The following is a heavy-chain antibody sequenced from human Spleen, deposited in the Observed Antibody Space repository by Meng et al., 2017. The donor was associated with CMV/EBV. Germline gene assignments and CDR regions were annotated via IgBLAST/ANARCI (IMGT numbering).Heavy chain of an antibody. D-gene: IGHD3-22*01. CDR2: ISTQNGNT. V-gene: IGHV1-18*01. CDR3: AREYYFDVSGYQHYAMDV. Sequence: ASVKVSCKASGYTFITYGMSWMRQAPGQGLEWMGWISTQNGNTNYAKKFQDRLTMTTDPSTSTVYMELSSLRSEDTAVYYCAREYYFDVSGYQHYAMDVWGQGTTVTVSS. CDR1: GYTFITYG. J-gene: IGHJ6*02.